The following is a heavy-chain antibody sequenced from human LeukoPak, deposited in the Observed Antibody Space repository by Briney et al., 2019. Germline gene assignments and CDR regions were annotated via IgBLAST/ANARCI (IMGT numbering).Heavy chain of an antibody. V-gene: IGHV4-59*01. J-gene: IGHJ4*02. D-gene: IGHD5-24*01. CDR3: ARGRDGYNFGY. CDR2: IYYSGST. CDR1: GGSISSYY. Sequence: SETLSLTCAVSGGSISSYYWSWLRQPPGKGLEWIGYIYYSGSTNYNPSLKSRVTISVDTSKNQFSLKLSSVTAADTAVYYCARGRDGYNFGYWGQGTLVTVSS.